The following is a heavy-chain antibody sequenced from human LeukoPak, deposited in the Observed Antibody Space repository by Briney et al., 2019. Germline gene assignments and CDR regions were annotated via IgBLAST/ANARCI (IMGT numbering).Heavy chain of an antibody. D-gene: IGHD6-19*01. CDR1: GCTFCRYA. Sequence: GGSLTLFCAPSGCTFCRYAMHWVRQAPGEGREWVSVISYGGSNKYYADSVKGRFTISRDNSKNTLYLQMNRLRAEDTAVYYCARDHSGYSSGWSEYYFDYWGQGTLVTVSS. J-gene: IGHJ4*02. V-gene: IGHV3-30-3*01. CDR3: ARDHSGYSSGWSEYYFDY. CDR2: ISYGGSNK.